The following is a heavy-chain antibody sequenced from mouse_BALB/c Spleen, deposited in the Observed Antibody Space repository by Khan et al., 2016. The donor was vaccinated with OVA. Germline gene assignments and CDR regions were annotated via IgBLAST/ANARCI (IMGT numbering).Heavy chain of an antibody. D-gene: IGHD2-14*01. V-gene: IGHV2-6-4*01. Sequence: QVQLKESGPGLVAPSQSLSITCTVSGFSLSRYNIHWVRQPPGQGLEWLGMIWGGGDTDYNSTLKSRLSISKDNSKCQVFLKVNSLQTDDSAMYYRGRAYYRYDGYYAMDYRGQGTSVNGPS. CDR2: IWGGGDT. CDR1: GFSLSRYN. J-gene: IGHJ4*01. CDR3: GRAYYRYDGYYAMDY.